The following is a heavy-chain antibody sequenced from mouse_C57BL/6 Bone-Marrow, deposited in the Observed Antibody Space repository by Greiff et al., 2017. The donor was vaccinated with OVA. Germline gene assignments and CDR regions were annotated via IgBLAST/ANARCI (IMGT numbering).Heavy chain of an antibody. V-gene: IGHV5-12*01. Sequence: EVKLEESGGGLVQPGGSLKLSCAASGFTFSDYYMYWVRQTPEKRLEWVAYISNGGGSTYYPDTVKGRFTISRDNAKNTLYLQMSRLKSEDTAMYYGARGYYYGSSHWYFDVWGTGTTVTVSS. CDR1: GFTFSDYY. J-gene: IGHJ1*03. D-gene: IGHD1-1*01. CDR3: ARGYYYGSSHWYFDV. CDR2: ISNGGGST.